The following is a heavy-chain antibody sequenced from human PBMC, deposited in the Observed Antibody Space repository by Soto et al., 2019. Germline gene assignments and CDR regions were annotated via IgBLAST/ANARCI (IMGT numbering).Heavy chain of an antibody. J-gene: IGHJ4*02. CDR2: ITEDGSEK. Sequence: GGSMRLSWAASGFTFSRYLMSWGRQAPGKGLEWVAHITEDGSEKYYVDSVKGRFTISRDNAKNSLYLQMNSLRAEDTAVYYCARASLVVATDYWGQGTLVTVSS. D-gene: IGHD2-21*01. V-gene: IGHV3-7*04. CDR3: ARASLVVATDY. CDR1: GFTFSRYL.